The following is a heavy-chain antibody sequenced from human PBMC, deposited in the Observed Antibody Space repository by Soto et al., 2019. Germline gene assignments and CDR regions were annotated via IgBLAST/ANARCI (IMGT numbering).Heavy chain of an antibody. CDR1: GTTFSNYA. Sequence: QVRLVQSGAEVKKTGSSVKVSCKASGTTFSNYAIGWVRQAPGQGLEWMGGIILPFGTPNYAQKFQGRVTXXAXQSMTTAFMELRGLRSEDTAVYFCVRGPDYEGYFDYWGQGTLVTVSS. J-gene: IGHJ4*02. D-gene: IGHD3-22*01. CDR3: VRGPDYEGYFDY. V-gene: IGHV1-69*12. CDR2: IILPFGTP.